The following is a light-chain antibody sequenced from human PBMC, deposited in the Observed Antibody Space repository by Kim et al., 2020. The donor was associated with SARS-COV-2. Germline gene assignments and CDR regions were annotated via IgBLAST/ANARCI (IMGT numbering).Light chain of an antibody. CDR1: QDSRND. J-gene: IGKJ5*01. V-gene: IGKV1-17*01. CDR3: LQHNSYPIT. CDR2: GAS. Sequence: ASVGDRVTITSRESQDSRNDLGWYQQNPGRAAKRLIYGASSLQSGVPSRFSGSGSGTEFTITIISLQPEDFATYFCLQHNSYPITFGQGTRLEIK.